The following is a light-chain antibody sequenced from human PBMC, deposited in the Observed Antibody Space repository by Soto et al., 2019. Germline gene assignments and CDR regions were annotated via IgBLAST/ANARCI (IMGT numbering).Light chain of an antibody. Sequence: DIQMTQSPSSLSASVGDRVTITFRASQSISSYLNWYQQKPGKAPKLLIYAASSLQSGVPSRFSGSGSGTDFTLTISSLEPEDFAVYYCQQRSSWPRTFGQGTKVDI. CDR2: AAS. V-gene: IGKV1-39*01. J-gene: IGKJ1*01. CDR1: QSISSY. CDR3: QQRSSWPRT.